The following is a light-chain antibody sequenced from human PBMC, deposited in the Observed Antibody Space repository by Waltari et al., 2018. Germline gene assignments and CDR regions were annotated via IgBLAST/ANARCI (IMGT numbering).Light chain of an antibody. CDR3: QHYVRLPVT. CDR1: QSYSRA. CDR2: DAP. J-gene: IGKJ1*01. Sequence: IVLPQSPGNLSLSPGERATLSCRASQSYSRALAWYQQTPSQAPRLLIYDAPSRAIGIPDRFSGGGSGTDFSLTISRLEPEDFAVYYCQHYVRLPVTFGQGTTVEIK. V-gene: IGKV3-20*01.